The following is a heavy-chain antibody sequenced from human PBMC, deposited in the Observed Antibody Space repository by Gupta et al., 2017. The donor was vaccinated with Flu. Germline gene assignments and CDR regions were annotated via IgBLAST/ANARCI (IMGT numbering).Heavy chain of an antibody. CDR3: AVLSIVATNFDY. D-gene: IGHD5-12*01. J-gene: IGHJ4*02. V-gene: IGHV1-8*01. CDR1: GYTFTSYD. CDR2: MNPNSGNT. Sequence: QVQLVQSGAEVKKPGASVKVSCKASGYTFTSYDINWVRQATGQGLEWMGWMNPNSGNTGYAQKFQGRVTMTRNTSIRTAYMELSSLRSEDTAVYYCAVLSIVATNFDYWGQGTLVTVSS.